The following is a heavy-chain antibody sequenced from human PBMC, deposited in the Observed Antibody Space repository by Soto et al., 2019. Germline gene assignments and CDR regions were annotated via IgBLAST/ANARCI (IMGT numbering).Heavy chain of an antibody. D-gene: IGHD5-12*01. CDR3: AKEMSVDILATKYYYYYGMDV. J-gene: IGHJ6*02. Sequence: WGSLRLSCAASGLTFSTYAMHWVRQAPGKGLEWVAVISSDGSNKYYADSVKDRFTISRDNSKNTLYLQMNSLRAEDTAVYYCAKEMSVDILATKYYYYYGMDVWGQGTTVTVSS. V-gene: IGHV3-30-3*01. CDR1: GLTFSTYA. CDR2: ISSDGSNK.